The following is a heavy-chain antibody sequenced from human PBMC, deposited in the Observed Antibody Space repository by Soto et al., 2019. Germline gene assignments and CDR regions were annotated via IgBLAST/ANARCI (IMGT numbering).Heavy chain of an antibody. CDR1: GYTFTSYG. D-gene: IGHD1-7*01. CDR2: INAYNSIT. Sequence: GASVKASGTASGYTFTSYGISWVRQAPGQGLEWMGWINAYNSITNYAQKLQGRVTMTTDTSTSTAYIELRSLRSDDTAVYYCARGGSWNYVYGMDVWGQETTVTVSS. V-gene: IGHV1-18*01. J-gene: IGHJ6*02. CDR3: ARGGSWNYVYGMDV.